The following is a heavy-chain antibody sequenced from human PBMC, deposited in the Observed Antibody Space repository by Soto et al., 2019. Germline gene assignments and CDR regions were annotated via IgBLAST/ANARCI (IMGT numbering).Heavy chain of an antibody. CDR1: SGSISSGGHY. D-gene: IGHD3-22*01. CDR2: IYYSGDA. Sequence: QVQLQESGPGLVKPSQTVSLTCTVSSGSISSGGHYWSWIRQHPGKGLEWIGYIYYSGDANYNPSLRRRVALSADTSQNQFSLTLTSLTAADTAVYYCARVNYYDSSGDYIGFDYWGQGILVTVSS. CDR3: ARVNYYDSSGDYIGFDY. J-gene: IGHJ4*02. V-gene: IGHV4-31*03.